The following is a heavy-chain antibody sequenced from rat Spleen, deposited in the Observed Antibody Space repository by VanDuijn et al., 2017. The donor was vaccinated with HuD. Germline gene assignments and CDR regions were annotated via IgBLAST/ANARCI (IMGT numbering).Heavy chain of an antibody. CDR1: GFTFSDYY. D-gene: IGHD1-11*01. Sequence: EVQLVESDGGLVQPGRSLELSCAASGFTFSDYYMAWVRQAPTKGLEWVATISTGGGNTYYRDSVKGRFTISRDNAKSTLYLQMNSLRSEDTATYYCTSNYGGYSPYFDYWGQGVMVTVSS. CDR2: ISTGGGNT. V-gene: IGHV5-25*01. J-gene: IGHJ2*01. CDR3: TSNYGGYSPYFDY.